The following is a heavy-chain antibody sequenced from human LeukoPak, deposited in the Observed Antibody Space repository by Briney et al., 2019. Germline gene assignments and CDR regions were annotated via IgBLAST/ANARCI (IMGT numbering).Heavy chain of an antibody. Sequence: GGSLRLSCVVSEFTFSSYAMSWVRQAPGKGLEWVSAISGSGGNTYYADSVKGRFTISRDNSKNTLYLQMNSLRADDTAIYYCARNQQLGGHSYYYYGMDVWGQGTTVTVSS. D-gene: IGHD3-16*01. CDR2: ISGSGGNT. J-gene: IGHJ6*02. V-gene: IGHV3-23*01. CDR3: ARNQQLGGHSYYYYGMDV. CDR1: EFTFSSYA.